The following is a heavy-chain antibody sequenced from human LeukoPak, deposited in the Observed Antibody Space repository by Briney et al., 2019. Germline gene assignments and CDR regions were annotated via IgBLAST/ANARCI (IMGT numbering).Heavy chain of an antibody. V-gene: IGHV3-53*01. CDR2: IYSGGST. Sequence: GGSLRLSCAASGFTVSSNYMSWVRQAPGKGLEWVSVIYSGGSTYYADSVKGRFTISRDNSKNTLYLQMNSLRAEDTAVYYCARDRPNYYGSGTWRRYYYMDVWGKGTTVTVSS. CDR3: ARDRPNYYGSGTWRRYYYMDV. D-gene: IGHD3-10*01. J-gene: IGHJ6*03. CDR1: GFTVSSNY.